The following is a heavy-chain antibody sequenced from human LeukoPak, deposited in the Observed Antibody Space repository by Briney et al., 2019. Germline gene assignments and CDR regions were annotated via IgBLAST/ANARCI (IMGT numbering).Heavy chain of an antibody. Sequence: SETLSLTCAGYGGSFSGFYCSWIHHVPGKGLEWIGEINYTGSTSYNPSLKSRVTISVDTSQNQFFLLLTSVTAADTAVYYCARVAGYLPTRWFDPWGQGTHVTVSS. J-gene: IGHJ5*02. CDR2: INYTGST. CDR1: GGSFSGFY. V-gene: IGHV4-34*01. CDR3: ARVAGYLPTRWFDP. D-gene: IGHD6-25*01.